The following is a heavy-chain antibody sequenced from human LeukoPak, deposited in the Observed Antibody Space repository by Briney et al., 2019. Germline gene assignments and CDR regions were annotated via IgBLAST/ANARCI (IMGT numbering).Heavy chain of an antibody. V-gene: IGHV4-59*01. J-gene: IGHJ5*02. CDR3: ARRVYSSSWYWFDP. CDR1: GGSISSYY. CDR2: IYYSGST. Sequence: SETLSLTCTVAGGSISSYYWSWIRQPPGKGLEWIGYIYYSGSTNYNPSLKSRVTISVDTSKNQFSLKLSSVTAADTAMYYCARRVYSSSWYWFDPWGQGTLVTVSS. D-gene: IGHD6-13*01.